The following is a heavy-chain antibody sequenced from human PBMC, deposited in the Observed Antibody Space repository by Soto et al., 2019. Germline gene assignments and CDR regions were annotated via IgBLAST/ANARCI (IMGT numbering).Heavy chain of an antibody. Sequence: QLQLQESGSGLLKPSQTLSLNCSVSADSISSGGLSWNWLRQSPGRGLEWIGYIYYPGLTYYNPSLKSRVSMSLDSSGNQVSLSLSSVTAADSAVYYCARGKRSKTATAGTGWFDPWGPGTLVTVSS. J-gene: IGHJ5*02. V-gene: IGHV4-30-2*06. D-gene: IGHD6-13*01. CDR1: ADSISSGGLS. CDR3: ARGKRSKTATAGTGWFDP. CDR2: IYYPGLT.